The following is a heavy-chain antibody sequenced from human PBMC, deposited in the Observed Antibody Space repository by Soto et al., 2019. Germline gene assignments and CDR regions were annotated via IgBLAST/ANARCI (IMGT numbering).Heavy chain of an antibody. V-gene: IGHV4-59*01. Sequence: SETLSLTCTVYRDSISEYYWSWVRQPPGKGLEWIGYIYSSTVANYNPSLKSRVTISVDTSKNHFSLNLSSVTAADTAVYYCARAEYGGTAVVYWGQGTLVTVSS. J-gene: IGHJ4*02. CDR3: ARAEYGGTAVVY. CDR1: RDSISEYY. D-gene: IGHD1-26*01. CDR2: IYSSTVA.